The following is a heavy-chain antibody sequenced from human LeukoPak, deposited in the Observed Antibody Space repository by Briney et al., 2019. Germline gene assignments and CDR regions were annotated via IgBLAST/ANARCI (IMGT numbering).Heavy chain of an antibody. CDR1: GGSISSGDYY. CDR2: IYYSGST. Sequence: SETLSLTCTVSGGSISSGDYYWSWIRQSPGKGLEWIGYIYYSGSTYYTPSLKSRVTISVDTSKNQFSLKLSSVTAADTAVFYCARSAYDILTGYYRADAFDIWGQGTMVTVSS. D-gene: IGHD3-9*01. V-gene: IGHV4-30-4*01. J-gene: IGHJ3*02. CDR3: ARSAYDILTGYYRADAFDI.